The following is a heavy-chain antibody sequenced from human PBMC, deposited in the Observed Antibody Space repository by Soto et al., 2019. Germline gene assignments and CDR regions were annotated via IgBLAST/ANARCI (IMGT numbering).Heavy chain of an antibody. CDR2: ISYDGSNK. Sequence: QVQLVESGGGVVQPGRSLRLSCAASGFTFSSYGMHWVRQAPGKGLEWVAVISYDGSNKYYADSVKGRFTISRDNSSNTLYLQMNSLRAEDKAVYYCAKIGYSYGDAFDIWGQGTMVTVSS. D-gene: IGHD5-18*01. V-gene: IGHV3-30*18. CDR1: GFTFSSYG. CDR3: AKIGYSYGDAFDI. J-gene: IGHJ3*02.